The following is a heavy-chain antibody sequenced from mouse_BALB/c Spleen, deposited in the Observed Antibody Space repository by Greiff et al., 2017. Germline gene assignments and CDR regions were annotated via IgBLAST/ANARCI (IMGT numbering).Heavy chain of an antibody. Sequence: LQQPGSELVRPGASVKLSCKASGYTFTSYWMHWVKQRPGQGLEWIGNIYPGSGSTNYDEKFKSKATLTVDTSSSTAYMQLSSLTSEDSAVYYCTRRLYFDYWGQGTTLTVSS. CDR2: IYPGSGST. CDR1: GYTFTSYW. CDR3: TRRLYFDY. V-gene: IGHV1S22*01. D-gene: IGHD3-2*02. J-gene: IGHJ2*01.